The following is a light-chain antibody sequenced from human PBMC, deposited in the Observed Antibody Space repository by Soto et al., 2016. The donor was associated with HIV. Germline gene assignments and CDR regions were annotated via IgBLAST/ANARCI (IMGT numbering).Light chain of an antibody. Sequence: DIQMTQSPSSVSASVGDRVTITCRVSQNINSWLAWYQQKPGKAPKLLISAAYSLQNGVPSRFSGSGFGTAFTLTISGLQPEDFATYYCQQADSFPFTFGPGTQSGNQT. J-gene: IGKJ3*01. V-gene: IGKV1-12*01. CDR2: AAY. CDR1: QNINSW. CDR3: QQADSFPFT.